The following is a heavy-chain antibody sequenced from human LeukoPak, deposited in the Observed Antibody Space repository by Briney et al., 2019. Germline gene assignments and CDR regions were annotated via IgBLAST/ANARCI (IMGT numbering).Heavy chain of an antibody. J-gene: IGHJ4*02. Sequence: PGGSLRLSCVASGFILENHAMSWIRQAPGKGLEWVSGTSSNGEVKYYADSVKGRFTVSRDNSKDTLYPQMDSLGVEDTAMYYCARDFNWNEPYYFDYWGPGTLVTVSS. CDR2: TSSNGEVK. D-gene: IGHD1-1*01. V-gene: IGHV3-23*01. CDR1: GFILENHA. CDR3: ARDFNWNEPYYFDY.